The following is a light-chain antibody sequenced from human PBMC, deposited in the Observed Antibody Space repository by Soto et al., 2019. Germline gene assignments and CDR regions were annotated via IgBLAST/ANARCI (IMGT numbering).Light chain of an antibody. V-gene: IGKV3-20*01. CDR2: GAS. J-gene: IGKJ1*01. Sequence: EIVMTQSPATLSVSPGERATLSCWASQSVTSNYLAWYQQKPGQAPRLLIYGASTRATGIPDRFSGSGSGTDFTLTISRLEPEDFAVYYCQQYGSSPRTFGQGTKVDIK. CDR3: QQYGSSPRT. CDR1: QSVTSNY.